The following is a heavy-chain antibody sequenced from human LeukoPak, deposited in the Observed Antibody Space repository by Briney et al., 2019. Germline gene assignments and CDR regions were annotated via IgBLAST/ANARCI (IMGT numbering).Heavy chain of an antibody. CDR2: IYSSGST. CDR3: AGTHPRYYYDY. Sequence: SETLSLTCTVSGGSISSGGYYWSWIRQSAGKGLEWIGRIYSSGSTNYNPSLGSRVTMSVDTSKMQFSLQLSSVTAADTAVYFCAGTHPRYYYDYWGQGTLVTVSS. V-gene: IGHV4-61*02. CDR1: GGSISSGGYY. J-gene: IGHJ4*02.